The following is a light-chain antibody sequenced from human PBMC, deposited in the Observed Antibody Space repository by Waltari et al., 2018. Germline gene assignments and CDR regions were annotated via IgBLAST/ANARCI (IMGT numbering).Light chain of an antibody. V-gene: IGKV2-28*01. CDR1: QSLLHSNGYNY. Sequence: DIVMTQSPLSLPVTPGEPASISCRSSQSLLHSNGYNYLDWYLQKPGQSPQLLIYLGSNRASGVPDRFSGSGSGTDFTLTISSLEPEDFAFYYCQQRGDWPRLTFGQGTKVEIK. J-gene: IGKJ1*01. CDR2: LGS. CDR3: QQRGDWPRLT.